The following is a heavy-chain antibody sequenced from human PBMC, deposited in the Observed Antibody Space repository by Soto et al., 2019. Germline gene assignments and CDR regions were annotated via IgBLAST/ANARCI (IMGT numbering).Heavy chain of an antibody. D-gene: IGHD6-13*01. Sequence: GGSLRLSCAASGFTFSSYGMHWVRQAPGKGLEWMAVIWYDGSNKYYADSVKGRFTISRDNAKNSLYLQMNSLSDEDTAVYYCARNKAMGSTWPLDYWGQGTLVTVSS. CDR1: GFTFSSYG. CDR2: IWYDGSNK. J-gene: IGHJ4*02. V-gene: IGHV3-33*01. CDR3: ARNKAMGSTWPLDY.